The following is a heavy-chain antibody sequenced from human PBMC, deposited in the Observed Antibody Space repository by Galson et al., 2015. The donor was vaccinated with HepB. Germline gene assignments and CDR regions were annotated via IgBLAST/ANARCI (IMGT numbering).Heavy chain of an antibody. CDR3: ARRNFDEEAFDY. Sequence: SVKVSCKASGYTFTSHTLDWLRQAPGQGPEWVGRINTYNGQTEFAQKSQGRVTMTIETSTGTAYMELRSLRSDDTAVYYCARRNFDEEAFDYWGQGTLVTVSS. CDR1: GYTFTSHT. CDR2: INTYNGQT. J-gene: IGHJ4*02. V-gene: IGHV1-18*01.